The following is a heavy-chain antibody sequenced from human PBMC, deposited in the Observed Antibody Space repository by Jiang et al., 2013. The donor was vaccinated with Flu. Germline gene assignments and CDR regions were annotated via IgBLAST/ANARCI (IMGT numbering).Heavy chain of an antibody. D-gene: IGHD3-10*01. V-gene: IGHV1-46*01. CDR3: ARTYGIGQIDY. CDR2: FDPYNGRT. J-gene: IGHJ4*02. Sequence: SGAEVKKPGASVKLSCRASGYLFTSYSIHWVRQAPGQGLEWMGMFDPYNGRTNYAQHFQGRVSMTEDTSTTTIYMELSSLTSEDTAVYYCARTYGIGQIDYWGQGTLVTV. CDR1: GYLFTSYS.